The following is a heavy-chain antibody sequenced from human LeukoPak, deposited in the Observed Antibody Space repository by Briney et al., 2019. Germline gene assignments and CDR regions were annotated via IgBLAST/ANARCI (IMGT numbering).Heavy chain of an antibody. V-gene: IGHV4-39*01. CDR3: ARGVGDFWSGYQDAFDI. CDR1: GGSISSRSYS. D-gene: IGHD3-3*01. CDR2: IYNSGST. Sequence: PSETLSLTCTVSGGSISSRSYSWGWIRQPPGKGLEWIGAIYNSGSTYYNPSLKSRVTMSVDTSKNQFSLKLSSVTAADTAVYYCARGVGDFWSGYQDAFDIWGQGTMVTVSS. J-gene: IGHJ3*02.